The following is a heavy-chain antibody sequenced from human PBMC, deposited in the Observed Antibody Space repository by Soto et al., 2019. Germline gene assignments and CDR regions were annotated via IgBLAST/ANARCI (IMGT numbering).Heavy chain of an antibody. J-gene: IGHJ5*02. D-gene: IGHD3-22*01. V-gene: IGHV3-21*01. CDR3: ARDLGNDYYDSSGYPP. CDR2: ISSSSSYI. Sequence: GGSLRLSCAASGFTFNSYSMNWVRQAPGKGLEWVSSISSSSSYIYYADSVKGRFTISRDNAKNSLYLQMNSLRAEDTAVYYCARDLGNDYYDSSGYPPWGQGTLVTVSS. CDR1: GFTFNSYS.